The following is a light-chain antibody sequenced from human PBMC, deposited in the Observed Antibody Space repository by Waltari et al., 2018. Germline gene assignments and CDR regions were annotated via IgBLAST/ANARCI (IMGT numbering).Light chain of an antibody. J-gene: IGKJ2*01. CDR3: QLYHT. Sequence: EIVFTQSPGTLSLSPGDGTTLSCRASQIFSSAYLGWYQQKPGQPPRLLIYGASSRATGVPDRFSGSGSATDFTLTISRLEPEDFAVYYWQLYHTFGQGTKLEIK. V-gene: IGKV3-20*01. CDR1: QIFSSAY. CDR2: GAS.